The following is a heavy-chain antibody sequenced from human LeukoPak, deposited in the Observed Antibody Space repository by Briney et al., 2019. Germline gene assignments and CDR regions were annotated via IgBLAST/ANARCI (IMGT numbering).Heavy chain of an antibody. CDR2: IYSGGST. CDR3: ARPTGVPATIQNYYYMDV. D-gene: IGHD2-2*02. CDR1: GLTVSSNY. J-gene: IGHJ6*03. V-gene: IGHV3-66*02. Sequence: GGSLRLSCAASGLTVSSNYMSWVRQAPVKGLEWVSVIYSGGSTYYADSVKGRFTISRDSSKNTLYLQMNSLRAEDTAVYYCARPTGVPATIQNYYYMDVWGKGISVTVSS.